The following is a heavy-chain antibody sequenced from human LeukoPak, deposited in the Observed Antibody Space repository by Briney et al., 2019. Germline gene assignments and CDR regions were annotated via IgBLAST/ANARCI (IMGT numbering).Heavy chain of an antibody. CDR2: IRDFGGTT. J-gene: IGHJ4*02. D-gene: IGHD3/OR15-3a*01. V-gene: IGHV3-23*01. CDR1: GFTFNDYH. CDR3: ARGLYSYDY. Sequence: GGSLRLSCAASGFTFNDYHMSWVRQAPGKGLEWVSGIRDFGGTTYYAGSVRGRSTISRNNSKNTMSFQMNSLRAEDTAVYYCARGLYSYDYWGQGILVTVSS.